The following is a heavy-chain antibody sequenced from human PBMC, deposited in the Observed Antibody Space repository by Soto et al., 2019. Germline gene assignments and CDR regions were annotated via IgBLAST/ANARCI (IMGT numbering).Heavy chain of an antibody. V-gene: IGHV1-69*02. CDR2: IIPILGIA. J-gene: IGHJ4*02. D-gene: IGHD2-2*01. CDR1: GGTFSSYT. CDR3: ARWGGDKVVPAAMSYYFDY. Sequence: ASVKVSCKASGGTFSSYTISWVRQAPGQGLEWMGRIIPILGIANYAQKFQGRVTITADKSTSTAYMELSSLRSEDTAVYYCARWGGDKVVPAAMSYYFDYWGQGTLVTVSS.